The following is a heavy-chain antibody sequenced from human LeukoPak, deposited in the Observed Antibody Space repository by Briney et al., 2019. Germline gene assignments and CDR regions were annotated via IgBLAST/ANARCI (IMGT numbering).Heavy chain of an antibody. Sequence: HPGGSLRLSCAVSGFAFDSEAMSWVRQSPARGLEWVASISPGGGTTYYADSVKGRFTISRDNSKNTLYLQMNSLRAEDTAVYYCANIFSRGIAVAGTVYWGQGTLVTVSS. CDR1: GFAFDSEA. J-gene: IGHJ4*02. CDR2: ISPGGGTT. V-gene: IGHV3-23*01. CDR3: ANIFSRGIAVAGTVY. D-gene: IGHD6-19*01.